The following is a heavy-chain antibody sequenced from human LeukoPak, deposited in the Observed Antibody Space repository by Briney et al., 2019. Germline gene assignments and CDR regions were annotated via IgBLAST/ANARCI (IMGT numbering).Heavy chain of an antibody. CDR3: ARDIDGYNPGGY. J-gene: IGHJ4*02. V-gene: IGHV1-18*01. CDR2: ISAYNGNT. Sequence: GASVKVSCKASGGTFSSYAISWVRQAPGQGLEWMGWISAYNGNTNYAQKLQGRVTMTTDTSTSTAYMELRSLRSDDTAVYYCARDIDGYNPGGYWGQGTLVTVSS. CDR1: GGTFSSYA. D-gene: IGHD5-24*01.